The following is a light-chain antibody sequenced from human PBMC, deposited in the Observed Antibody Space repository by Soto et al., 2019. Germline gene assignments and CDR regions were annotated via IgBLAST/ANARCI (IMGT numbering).Light chain of an antibody. CDR3: AVWDASLNGWV. CDR1: SSNIGSNT. Sequence: QSVLTQPPSASGTPGQRVTISCSGSSSNIGSNTVNWYQQLPGSDPKLLIYANNQRPSGVPDRFSGSKSGTSASLAISGLQSEDEADYYCAVWDASLNGWVFGGGTKLTVL. CDR2: ANN. V-gene: IGLV1-44*01. J-gene: IGLJ3*02.